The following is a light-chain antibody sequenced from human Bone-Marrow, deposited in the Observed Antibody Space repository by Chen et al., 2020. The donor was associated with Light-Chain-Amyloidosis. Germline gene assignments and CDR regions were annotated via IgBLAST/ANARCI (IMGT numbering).Light chain of an antibody. Sequence: EIVMTQSPATLSVSPGERATLSCRASQSVSSNLAWYQQKPGQAPRLLIYGASTRATGIPARFSGGGSETELNLTINSLQSDDFAVYYCHQYHRWPPWTFGQGTKVEVK. CDR2: GAS. V-gene: IGKV3-15*01. CDR3: HQYHRWPPWT. J-gene: IGKJ1*01. CDR1: QSVSSN.